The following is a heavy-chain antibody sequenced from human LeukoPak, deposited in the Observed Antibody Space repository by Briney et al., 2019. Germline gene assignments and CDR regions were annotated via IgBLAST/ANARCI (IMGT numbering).Heavy chain of an antibody. CDR1: GFTFSSYA. CDR3: AKASGYSYGYPFDY. Sequence: GGSLRLSCAVSGFTFSSYAMSWVRQAPGKGLEWVSGISGSGVGTYYADSVKGRFTISRDNSKNTQYLQMISLRAEDTAVYYCAKASGYSYGYPFDYWGQGTLVTVSS. V-gene: IGHV3-23*01. CDR2: ISGSGVGT. D-gene: IGHD5-18*01. J-gene: IGHJ4*02.